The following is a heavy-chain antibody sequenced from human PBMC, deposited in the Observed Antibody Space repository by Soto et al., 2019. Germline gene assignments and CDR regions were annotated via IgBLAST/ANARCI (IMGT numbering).Heavy chain of an antibody. V-gene: IGHV4-34*01. CDR2: INHSGST. CDR3: ARAGIVVVPAAMQGEYYYSGMDV. J-gene: IGHJ6*02. Sequence: PSETLSLTCAVYGGSFSGYYWSWIRQPPGKGLEWIGEINHSGSTNYNPSLKSRVTISVDTSKNQFSLKLSSVTAADTAVYYCARAGIVVVPAAMQGEYYYSGMDVWGQGTTVTVSS. D-gene: IGHD2-2*01. CDR1: GGSFSGYY.